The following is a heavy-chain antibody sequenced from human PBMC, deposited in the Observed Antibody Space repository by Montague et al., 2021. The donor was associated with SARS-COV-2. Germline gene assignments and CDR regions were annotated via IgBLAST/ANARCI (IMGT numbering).Heavy chain of an antibody. D-gene: IGHD3-3*01. CDR1: EISFSAYW. CDR2: ISPDGTRT. J-gene: IGHJ4*01. V-gene: IGHV3-74*01. CDR3: AIPDFRTGSILDY. Sequence: SLRLSCAVSEISFSAYWMHWVRQVPGKGLVWLSRISPDGTRTDYXXSLRGRFTISRDNARDTLYLQMSSLRTEDTAIYYCAIPDFRTGSILDYWGRGTLVTVSS.